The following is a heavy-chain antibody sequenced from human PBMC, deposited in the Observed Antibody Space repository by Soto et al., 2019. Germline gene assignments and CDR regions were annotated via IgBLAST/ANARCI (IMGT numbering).Heavy chain of an antibody. CDR3: AKVQEKGSKFLDY. CDR1: GYTFINYG. J-gene: IGHJ4*02. CDR2: INTYNFNT. V-gene: IGHV1-18*01. D-gene: IGHD1-1*01. Sequence: QVQLVQSGAEVKKPGASVKVSCKASGYTFINYGVSWVRQAPGQGLEWMGWINTYNFNTSYAQKLQGRVTLTTDTSTSKAYMELRSLRYDDTAVYYCAKVQEKGSKFLDYWGQGTLVTVSS.